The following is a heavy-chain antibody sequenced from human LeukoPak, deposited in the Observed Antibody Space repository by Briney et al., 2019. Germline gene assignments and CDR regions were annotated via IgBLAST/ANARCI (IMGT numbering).Heavy chain of an antibody. Sequence: GRSLRLSCAASGFTFSSYGMHWVRQAPGKGLEWVAVIWYGGSNKYYADSVKGRFTISRDNSNNTLFLQMNSLRAEDTAVYYCAKVRTGHYFDYWGQGTLVTVSS. J-gene: IGHJ4*02. CDR2: IWYGGSNK. D-gene: IGHD1-1*01. CDR1: GFTFSSYG. CDR3: AKVRTGHYFDY. V-gene: IGHV3-33*06.